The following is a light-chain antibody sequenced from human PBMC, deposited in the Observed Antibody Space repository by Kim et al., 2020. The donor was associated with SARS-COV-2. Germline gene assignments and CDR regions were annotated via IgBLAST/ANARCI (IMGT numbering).Light chain of an antibody. CDR2: YDS. Sequence: PGKTARITCGGNNIGSKSVPWYQQKPGQAPVLVIYYDSDRPSGIPERFSGSNSGNTATLTISRVEAGDEADYYCQVWDSSSDPWVFGGGTQLTVL. J-gene: IGLJ3*02. V-gene: IGLV3-21*04. CDR3: QVWDSSSDPWV. CDR1: NIGSKS.